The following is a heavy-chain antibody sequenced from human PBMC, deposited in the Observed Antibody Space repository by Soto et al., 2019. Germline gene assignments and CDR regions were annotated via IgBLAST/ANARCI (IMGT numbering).Heavy chain of an antibody. V-gene: IGHV3-64D*06. J-gene: IGHJ5*02. CDR1: GFTFSSYA. CDR2: ISSNGGST. CDR3: ARHPERIAQIGWFDP. D-gene: IGHD6-13*01. Sequence: GGSLRLSCAASGFTFSSYAMHWVRQAPGKGLEYVSAISSNGGSTHYADSVKGRFTISRDNSKNTLYLQMSSLRAEDTAVYYCARHPERIAQIGWFDPWGQGTLVTVSS.